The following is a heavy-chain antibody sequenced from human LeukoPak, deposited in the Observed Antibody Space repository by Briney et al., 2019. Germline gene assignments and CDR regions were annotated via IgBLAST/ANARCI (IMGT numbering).Heavy chain of an antibody. J-gene: IGHJ2*01. D-gene: IGHD2-2*02. CDR2: IIPIFGTA. V-gene: IGHV1-69*05. CDR3: ARDRMLLPYCSSTSCYTGNWYFDL. Sequence: SVKVSCKASGGTFSSYAISWVRQAPGQGLEWMGGIIPIFGTANYAQKFQGRVTITTDESTSTAYMELSSLRSEDTAVYYCARDRMLLPYCSSTSCYTGNWYFDLWGRGTLVTVSS. CDR1: GGTFSSYA.